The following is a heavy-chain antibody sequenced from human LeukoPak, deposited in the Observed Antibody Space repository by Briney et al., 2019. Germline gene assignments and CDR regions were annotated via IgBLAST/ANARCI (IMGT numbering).Heavy chain of an antibody. V-gene: IGHV1-8*01. CDR1: GYTFTSYD. Sequence: ASVKVSCKASGYTFTSYDINLVRQATGQGLEWMGWMNPNSGNTGYAQKFQGRVTMTRNTSISTAYMELSSLRSEDTAVYYCARGVTMVRGVIPGYWGQGTLVTVSS. CDR2: MNPNSGNT. J-gene: IGHJ4*02. D-gene: IGHD3-10*01. CDR3: ARGVTMVRGVIPGY.